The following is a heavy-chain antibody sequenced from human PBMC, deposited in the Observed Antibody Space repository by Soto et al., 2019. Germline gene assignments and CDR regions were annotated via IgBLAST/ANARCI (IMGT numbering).Heavy chain of an antibody. Sequence: QLQLQESGPGLVKPSETLSLTCTVSGGSINNSSFYWGWVRQPPGKRLEWIGSIYYSGSAYYNPSLKSRPTISVDTSKNQFSLTLSSVTAADTAVYFCARRPLVRGIIPYYFDSWGQGTLVTVSS. D-gene: IGHD3-10*01. V-gene: IGHV4-39*01. CDR2: IYYSGSA. J-gene: IGHJ4*02. CDR1: GGSINNSSFY. CDR3: ARRPLVRGIIPYYFDS.